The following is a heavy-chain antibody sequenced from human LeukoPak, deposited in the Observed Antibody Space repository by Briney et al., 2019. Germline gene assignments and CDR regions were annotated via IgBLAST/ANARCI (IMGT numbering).Heavy chain of an antibody. V-gene: IGHV3-7*03. J-gene: IGHJ4*02. Sequence: GGSLRLSCAASVFTFSSYWMSWVRQAPGKGLEWVANIKQDGSEKSYVDSVKGLFTISRDNPKKSLYLQMNSLRAEDTAVYYCARENLGSGTYYFDHWGQGTLVTVSS. D-gene: IGHD3-10*01. CDR3: ARENLGSGTYYFDH. CDR1: VFTFSSYW. CDR2: IKQDGSEK.